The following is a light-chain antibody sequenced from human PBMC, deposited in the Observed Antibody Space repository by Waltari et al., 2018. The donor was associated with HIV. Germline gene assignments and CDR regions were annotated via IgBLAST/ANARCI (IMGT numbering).Light chain of an antibody. CDR3: CSYAGSSTFRV. CDR1: SHDVGGYTY. J-gene: IGLJ3*02. Sequence: QSALTQPAPVSGSPGPSLTISCTGTSHDVGGYTYVSWYQQHPGKAPKLMIYDVSKRPSGVSNRFSGSKSGNTASLTISGLQAEDEADYYCCSYAGSSTFRVFGGGTKLTVL. V-gene: IGLV2-23*02. CDR2: DVS.